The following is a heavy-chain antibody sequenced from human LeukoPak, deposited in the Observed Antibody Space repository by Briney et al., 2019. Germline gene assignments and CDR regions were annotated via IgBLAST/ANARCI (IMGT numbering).Heavy chain of an antibody. CDR3: ARHRPAGYSSGWPDY. CDR2: INHSGST. J-gene: IGHJ4*02. Sequence: SETLSLTCAVYGASFSGHFWIWMRQAPGKGLEWIGEINHSGSTNYNPSLKSRVTVSVDTSKNQFSLKVKSVSAADTAVYYCARHRPAGYSSGWPDYWGQGTLVTVSS. CDR1: GASFSGHF. V-gene: IGHV4-34*01. D-gene: IGHD6-19*01.